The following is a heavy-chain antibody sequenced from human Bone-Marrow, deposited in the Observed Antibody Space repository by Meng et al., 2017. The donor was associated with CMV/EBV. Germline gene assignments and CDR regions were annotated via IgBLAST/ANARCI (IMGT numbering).Heavy chain of an antibody. J-gene: IGHJ4*02. Sequence: GGSLRLSCVASGFTFSSHAMNWVRQAPGKGLEWVSSISGSGGSTYYADSVKGRFTISRDSSKNTVYLQMNTLRAEDTAIYYCAKDRSSSFYYFDYWGQGTLVTVPQ. D-gene: IGHD6-13*01. CDR3: AKDRSSSFYYFDY. CDR1: GFTFSSHA. CDR2: ISGSGGST. V-gene: IGHV3-23*01.